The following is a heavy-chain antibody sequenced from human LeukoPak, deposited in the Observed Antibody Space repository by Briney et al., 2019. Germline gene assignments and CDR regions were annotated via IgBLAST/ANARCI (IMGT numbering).Heavy chain of an antibody. Sequence: GGSLRLSCAASGFTFSGSAMHWVRQASGKGLEWVGRIRSKAKSYAKAYAASVKGRFTISRDDSKNTAYLQMNSLKTEDTAVYYCTRHKERYCSSTSCYRVENYYGMDVWGQGTTVTVSS. CDR2: IRSKAKSYAK. J-gene: IGHJ6*02. D-gene: IGHD2-2*02. CDR1: GFTFSGSA. V-gene: IGHV3-73*01. CDR3: TRHKERYCSSTSCYRVENYYGMDV.